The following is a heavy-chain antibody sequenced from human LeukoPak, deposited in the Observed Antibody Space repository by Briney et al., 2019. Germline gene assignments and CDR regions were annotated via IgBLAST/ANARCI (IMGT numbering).Heavy chain of an antibody. Sequence: SETLSLTCTVSGGSISSFYWSWIRQPPGKGLEWIGYMYYSGSTNYNPSLKSRVTISVDTSKTQFSLKLSSVTAADAAVYYCARGRWDSGGYYFVDYWGQGTLVTVSS. V-gene: IGHV4-59*01. CDR2: MYYSGST. CDR1: GGSISSFY. D-gene: IGHD3-22*01. J-gene: IGHJ4*02. CDR3: ARGRWDSGGYYFVDY.